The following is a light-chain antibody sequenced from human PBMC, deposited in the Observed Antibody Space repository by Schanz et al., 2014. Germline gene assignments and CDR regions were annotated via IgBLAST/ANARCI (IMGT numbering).Light chain of an antibody. CDR3: QQYNGGT. CDR2: GAS. V-gene: IGKV3D-15*01. J-gene: IGKJ1*01. CDR1: QSVGSN. Sequence: EIVMTQSPATLSVSPGERATLSCRASQSVGSNLAWYQQKPGQAPRLLIYGASTRATGIPDRFSGSGSGTDFTLTISRLEPEDFAVYYCQQYNGGTFGQGTKVEIK.